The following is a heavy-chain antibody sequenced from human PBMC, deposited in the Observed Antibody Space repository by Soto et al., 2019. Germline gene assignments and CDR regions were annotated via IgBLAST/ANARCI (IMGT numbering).Heavy chain of an antibody. CDR2: VKGKTDGGTT. D-gene: IGHD3-3*01. CDR1: GFTFSSAW. Sequence: PGGSLRLSCAASGFTFSSAWMHWVRQAPGKGLVWVSRVKGKTDGGTTDYAAPVKGRFTISRDDSKNTLYLQMNSLKTEDTAVYYCTTDIYYDFWSGYYWHRSYYYYGMDVWGQGTTVTVSS. V-gene: IGHV3-15*07. J-gene: IGHJ6*02. CDR3: TTDIYYDFWSGYYWHRSYYYYGMDV.